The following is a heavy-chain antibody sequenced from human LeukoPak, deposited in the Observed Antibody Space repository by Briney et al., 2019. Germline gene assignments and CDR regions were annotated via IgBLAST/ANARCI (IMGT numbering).Heavy chain of an antibody. D-gene: IGHD3-10*01. J-gene: IGHJ6*04. Sequence: GGSLRLSCAASGFTFSSYWMSWVRQAPGKGLEWVANIKQDGSEKYYVDSVKGRFTISRDNAKNSLYLQMNSLRAKDTAVYYCARVGVRGYGSGSYYYYYGMDVWGKGTTVTVSS. V-gene: IGHV3-7*03. CDR2: IKQDGSEK. CDR1: GFTFSSYW. CDR3: ARVGVRGYGSGSYYYYYGMDV.